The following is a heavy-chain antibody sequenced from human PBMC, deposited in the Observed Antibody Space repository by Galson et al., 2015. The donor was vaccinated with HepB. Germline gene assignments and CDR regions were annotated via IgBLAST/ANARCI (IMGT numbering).Heavy chain of an antibody. J-gene: IGHJ3*02. CDR1: GFTVSSDY. CDR2: IYSGGST. Sequence: SLRLSCAASGFTVSSDYMSWVRQAPGKGLEWVSVIYSGGSTYYADSVKGRFTISRDNAKNSLYLQMNSLRAEDTAVYYCARDSGYGDDPDAFDIWGQGTMVTVSS. V-gene: IGHV3-53*01. CDR3: ARDSGYGDDPDAFDI. D-gene: IGHD6-13*01.